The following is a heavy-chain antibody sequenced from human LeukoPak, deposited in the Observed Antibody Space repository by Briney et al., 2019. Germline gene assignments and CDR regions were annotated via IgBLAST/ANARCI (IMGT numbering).Heavy chain of an antibody. V-gene: IGHV3-30*18. CDR2: ISYDGSNK. J-gene: IGHJ4*02. Sequence: GRSLRLFCAASGFTFSSFGMHWVRQAPGKGLEWVAVISYDGSNKYYADSVKGRFTISRDNSKNTLYLQMNSLRAGDTAVYYCVKGWRGFDYWGQGTLVTVSS. CDR1: GFTFSSFG. CDR3: VKGWRGFDY. D-gene: IGHD5-24*01.